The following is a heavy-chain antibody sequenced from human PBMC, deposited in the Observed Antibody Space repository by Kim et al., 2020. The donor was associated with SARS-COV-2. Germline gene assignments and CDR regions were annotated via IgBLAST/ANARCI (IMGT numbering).Heavy chain of an antibody. Sequence: ADSVKGRFTISRDNSKNTLYLQMNSLRAEDTAVYYCARDHGSGFKYYFDYWGQGTLVTVSS. J-gene: IGHJ4*02. V-gene: IGHV3-30*01. CDR3: ARDHGSGFKYYFDY. D-gene: IGHD3-10*01.